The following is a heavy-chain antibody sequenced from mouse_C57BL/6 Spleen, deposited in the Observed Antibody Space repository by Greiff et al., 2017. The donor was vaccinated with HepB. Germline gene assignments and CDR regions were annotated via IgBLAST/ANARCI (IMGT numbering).Heavy chain of an antibody. CDR1: GYTFTSYG. CDR3: AIIYYDYDEGMDY. CDR2: IYPRSGNT. D-gene: IGHD2-4*01. Sequence: VKLQESGAELARPGASVKLSCKASGYTFTSYGISWVKQRTGQGLEWIGEIYPRSGNTYYNEKFKGKATLTADKSSSTAYMELRSLTSEDSAVYFCAIIYYDYDEGMDYWGQGTSVTVSS. J-gene: IGHJ4*01. V-gene: IGHV1-81*01.